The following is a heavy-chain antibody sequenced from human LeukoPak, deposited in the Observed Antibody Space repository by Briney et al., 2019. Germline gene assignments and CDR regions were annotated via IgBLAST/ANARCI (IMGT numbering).Heavy chain of an antibody. CDR1: GYTFTSYY. V-gene: IGHV1-46*01. Sequence: ASVKVSCKASGYTFTSYYMHWVRQAPGQGLEWMGIINPSGGSTTYAQKFQGRVTMTRDTSTSTVYMEVSSLRSEDTAVYYCATEITVTTLDYWGQGTLVTVSS. J-gene: IGHJ4*02. D-gene: IGHD4-17*01. CDR3: ATEITVTTLDY. CDR2: INPSGGST.